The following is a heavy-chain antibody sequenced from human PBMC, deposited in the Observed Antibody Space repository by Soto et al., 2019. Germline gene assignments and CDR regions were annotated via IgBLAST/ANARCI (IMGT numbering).Heavy chain of an antibody. D-gene: IGHD3-9*01. J-gene: IGHJ4*02. Sequence: QLQLQESGPGLVKPSETLSLTCSVSDDSINSDKYYWGWIRQPPGKGLEWIGSIYYRGNAYYNPSLRTRVTLSLDKSTSESSRKLNSVTAADSAVYFCARLEGLATISYHFDFWGPGALVTVSS. V-gene: IGHV4-39*01. CDR3: ARLEGLATISYHFDF. CDR1: DDSINSDKYY. CDR2: IYYRGNA.